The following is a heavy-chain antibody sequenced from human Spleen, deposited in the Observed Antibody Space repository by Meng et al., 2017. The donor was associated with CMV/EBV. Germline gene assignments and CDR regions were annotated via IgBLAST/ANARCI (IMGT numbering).Heavy chain of an antibody. J-gene: IGHJ4*02. V-gene: IGHV1-2*02. CDR1: GYTFTGYY. CDR3: ARDFYGGNSVRSYSDY. D-gene: IGHD4-23*01. Sequence: ASVKVSCKASGYTFTGYYMHWVRQAPGQGLEWMGWINPHSGGTDYAQKFQGRVTMTRDTSISTAYMELSRLRSDDTAVYYCARDFYGGNSVRSYSDYWGQGTLVTVSS. CDR2: INPHSGGT.